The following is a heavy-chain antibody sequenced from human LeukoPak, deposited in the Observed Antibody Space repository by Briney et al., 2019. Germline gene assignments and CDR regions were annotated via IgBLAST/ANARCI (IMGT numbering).Heavy chain of an antibody. CDR2: ITASGGIT. V-gene: IGHV3-23*01. J-gene: IGHJ4*02. Sequence: GGSLRLSCAVSGFIFNSYAMSWVRQAPGKGLEWVSSITASGGITHHADSVKGRFIISRDNSKHTLHLQMNSLRADDTALYYCSKGPLAAAGSGFDHWGQGTLVTVSS. CDR1: GFIFNSYA. D-gene: IGHD6-13*01. CDR3: SKGPLAAAGSGFDH.